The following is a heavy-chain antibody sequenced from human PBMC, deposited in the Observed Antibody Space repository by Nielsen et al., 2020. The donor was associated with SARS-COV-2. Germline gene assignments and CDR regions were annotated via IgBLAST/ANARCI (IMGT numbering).Heavy chain of an antibody. CDR2: ISAYNGNT. J-gene: IGHJ4*02. V-gene: IGHV1-18*01. Sequence: ASVKVSCKASGYTFTSYGISWVRQAPGQGLEWMGWISAYNGNTNYAQKLQGRVTMTTDTSTSTAYMELRSLRSDDTAVYYCARARIKNTSRITMVRGVPYYFDYWGQGTLVTVSS. CDR1: GYTFTSYG. CDR3: ARARIKNTSRITMVRGVPYYFDY. D-gene: IGHD3-10*01.